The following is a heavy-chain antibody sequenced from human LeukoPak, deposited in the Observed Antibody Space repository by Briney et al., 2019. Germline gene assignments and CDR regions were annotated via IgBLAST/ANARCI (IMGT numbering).Heavy chain of an antibody. CDR2: ISAYNGNT. V-gene: IGHV1-18*01. CDR1: GYTFTSYG. CDR3: ATTYSTGTLDAFDI. Sequence: ATVKVSCKASGYTFTSYGISWVRQAPGQGLEWRGWISAYNGNTNYAQKLQGRVTMTTDTSTSTAYMELRSLRSDDTAVYYCATTYSTGTLDAFDIWGQGTMVTVSS. D-gene: IGHD2-8*02. J-gene: IGHJ3*02.